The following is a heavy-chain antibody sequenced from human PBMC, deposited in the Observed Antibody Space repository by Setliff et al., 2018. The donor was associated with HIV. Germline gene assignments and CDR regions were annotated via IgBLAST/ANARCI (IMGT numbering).Heavy chain of an antibody. V-gene: IGHV1-2*02. CDR3: ARVPYRSAWFSGGHDAFDI. CDR2: INPNSGGT. J-gene: IGHJ3*02. Sequence: ASVKVSCKASGYLFTGYYMHWVRQAPGQGLEWMGWINPNSGGTTYAQKFQGRVTMTGDTSTSTVYMELSSLRSDDTAVYFCARVPYRSAWFSGGHDAFDIWGQGTMVTVSS. CDR1: GYLFTGYY. D-gene: IGHD6-19*01.